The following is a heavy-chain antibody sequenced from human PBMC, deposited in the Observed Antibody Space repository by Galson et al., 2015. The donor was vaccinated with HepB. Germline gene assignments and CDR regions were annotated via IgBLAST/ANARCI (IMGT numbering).Heavy chain of an antibody. CDR2: ISYSGST. V-gene: IGHV4-59*01. D-gene: IGHD5-24*01. Sequence: ETLSLTCTVSGDSISSDYWSWIRQPPGKGLEGIGYISYSGSTNYNFSLKSRVAMSVDTSKKQFSLNLSSMTAADTAEYYCARVRARDGYGYFDLWGRGILVTVST. CDR3: ARVRARDGYGYFDL. CDR1: GDSISSDY. J-gene: IGHJ2*01.